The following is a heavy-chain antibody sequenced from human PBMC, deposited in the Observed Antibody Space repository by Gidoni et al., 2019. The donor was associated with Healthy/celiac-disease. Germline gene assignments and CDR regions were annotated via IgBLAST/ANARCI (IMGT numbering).Heavy chain of an antibody. Sequence: QVQLVQSGAEVKNPGSSVKVSCKASGGTFSSYTISWVRQAPGQGLEWMGRISPILGIANYAQKFQGRVTITAEKSTSTAYMELSSLRSEDTAVYYCAGASYYYYYGMDVWGQGTTVTVSS. V-gene: IGHV1-69*02. CDR3: AGASYYYYYGMDV. CDR2: ISPILGIA. CDR1: GGTFSSYT. J-gene: IGHJ6*02.